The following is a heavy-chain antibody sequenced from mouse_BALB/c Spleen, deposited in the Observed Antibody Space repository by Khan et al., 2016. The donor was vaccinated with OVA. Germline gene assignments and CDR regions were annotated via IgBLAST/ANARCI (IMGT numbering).Heavy chain of an antibody. CDR2: INTYTGEP. CDR1: GYPFTNYG. CDR3: ARPPYFSYTLDY. Sequence: QIQLVQSGPEVKKPGETVKISCKASGYPFTNYGVNWVKQSPGKALKWMGWINTYTGEPTYADDFKGRFAFSLETSASTAYLQINNLKNEDTATYCGARPPYFSYTLDYWGQGTSVTVSS. J-gene: IGHJ4*01. V-gene: IGHV9-3-1*01. D-gene: IGHD2-10*01.